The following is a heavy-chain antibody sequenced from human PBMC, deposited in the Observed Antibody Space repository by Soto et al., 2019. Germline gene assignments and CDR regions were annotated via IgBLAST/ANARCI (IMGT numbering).Heavy chain of an antibody. J-gene: IGHJ6*02. Sequence: SETLSLTCAVYGGSFSGYYWSWIRQPPGKGLEWIGEINHSGSTNYNPSLKSRVTISVDTSKNQFSLKLSSVTAADTAVYYCARDYYDSAYGMDVWGQGTRVTVSS. CDR1: GGSFSGYY. D-gene: IGHD3-3*01. V-gene: IGHV4-34*01. CDR3: ARDYYDSAYGMDV. CDR2: INHSGST.